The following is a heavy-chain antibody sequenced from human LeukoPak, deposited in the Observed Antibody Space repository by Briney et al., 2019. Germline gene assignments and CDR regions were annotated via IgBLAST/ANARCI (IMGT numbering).Heavy chain of an antibody. CDR1: GGSFSGYY. CDR3: AREKIAEAGPRGYFDY. J-gene: IGHJ4*02. V-gene: IGHV4-34*01. Sequence: SSETLSLTCAVYGGSFSGYYWSWIRQPPGKGLEWIGEINHSGSTNYNPSLKSRVTISVDTSKNQFSLKLSSVTAADTAVYYCAREKIAEAGPRGYFDYWGQGTLVTVSS. D-gene: IGHD6-13*01. CDR2: INHSGST.